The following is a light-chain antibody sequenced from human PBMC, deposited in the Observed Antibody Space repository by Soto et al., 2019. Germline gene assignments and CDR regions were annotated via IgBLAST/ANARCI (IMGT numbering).Light chain of an antibody. J-gene: IGKJ1*01. Sequence: DILITQSPDSLAVSLGERATINFRSSRSVLYSSNNKNYLAWYQQKPGKAPKLLIYAASSLQSGVPSRISGRGSGTEFTLTISSLQPEDCATYYCQQSYNTPWTFGQGTKVDNK. CDR3: QQSYNTPWT. CDR2: AAS. CDR1: RSVLYSSNNKNY. V-gene: IGKV4-1*01.